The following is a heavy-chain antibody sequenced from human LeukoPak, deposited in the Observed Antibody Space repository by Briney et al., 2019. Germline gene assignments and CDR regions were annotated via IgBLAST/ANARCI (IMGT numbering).Heavy chain of an antibody. CDR1: AYTFTSYP. CDR2: INTNNGNP. V-gene: IGHV7-4-1*02. Sequence: ASVKVSCKASAYTFTSYPMYWVRQAPGQGLEWMGWINTNNGNPTYAQGFAGRYVFSLDTSVSTAYLQISSLKAEDTAVYCCARLSLGYKNSWLDPWGQGTLVTVSS. CDR3: ARLSLGYKNSWLDP. J-gene: IGHJ5*02. D-gene: IGHD1-14*01.